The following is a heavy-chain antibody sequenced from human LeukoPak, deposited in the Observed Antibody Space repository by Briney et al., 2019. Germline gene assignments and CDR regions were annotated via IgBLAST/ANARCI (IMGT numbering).Heavy chain of an antibody. CDR1: GYTFTGYY. CDR2: INPNSGGT. J-gene: IGHJ4*02. Sequence: ASVKVSCKASGYTFTGYYMHWVRQAPGHRLECMGWINPNSGGTNYAQKFQGRVTMTRDTSISTAYMELSRLRSDDTAVYYCARDAGAAVAGGESDYWGQGTLVTVS. V-gene: IGHV1-2*02. CDR3: ARDAGAAVAGGESDY. D-gene: IGHD6-19*01.